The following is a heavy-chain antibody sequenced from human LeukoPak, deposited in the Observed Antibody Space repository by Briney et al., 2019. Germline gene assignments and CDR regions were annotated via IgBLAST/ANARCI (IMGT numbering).Heavy chain of an antibody. CDR2: INPSGGST. V-gene: IGHV1-46*01. Sequence: ASVKVSCKASGYTFTSYYMHWMRQAPGQGLEWMGIINPSGGSTSYAQKFQGRVTMTRDTSTSTVYMELSSLRSEDTAVYYCARDRLDDFWRPENWFDPWGQGTLVTVSS. J-gene: IGHJ5*02. CDR1: GYTFTSYY. CDR3: ARDRLDDFWRPENWFDP. D-gene: IGHD3-3*01.